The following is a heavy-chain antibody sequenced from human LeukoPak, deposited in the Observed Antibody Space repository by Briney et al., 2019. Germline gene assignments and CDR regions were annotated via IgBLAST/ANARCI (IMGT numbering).Heavy chain of an antibody. CDR1: GGTFSSYA. V-gene: IGHV1-69*05. CDR3: ARAVSAFGEDYYYMDV. CDR2: IIPIFGTA. D-gene: IGHD3-16*01. J-gene: IGHJ6*03. Sequence: SVKVSCEASGGTFSSYAISWVRQAPGQGLEWMGGIIPIFGTANYAQKFQGRVTITTDESTSTAYMELSSLRSEDTAVYYCARAVSAFGEDYYYMDVWGKGTTVTVSS.